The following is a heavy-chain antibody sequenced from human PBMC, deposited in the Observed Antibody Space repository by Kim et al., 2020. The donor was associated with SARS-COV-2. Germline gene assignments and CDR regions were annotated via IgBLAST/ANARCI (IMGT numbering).Heavy chain of an antibody. J-gene: IGHJ6*01. V-gene: IGHV3-30*18. CDR2: ISYDGSNK. CDR3: AKDPGAGYCSGGSCYG. CDR1: GFTFSSYG. Sequence: GGSLRLSCAASGFTFSSYGLHWVRQAPGKGLEWVAVISYDGSNKYYADSVKGRFTISRDNSKNTLYLQMNRLRAEDTAVYYCAKDPGAGYCSGGSCYG. D-gene: IGHD2-15*01.